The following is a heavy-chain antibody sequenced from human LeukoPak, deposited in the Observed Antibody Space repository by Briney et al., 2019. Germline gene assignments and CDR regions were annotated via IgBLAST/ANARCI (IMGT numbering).Heavy chain of an antibody. J-gene: IGHJ4*02. CDR3: ANLPSYCSSTSCPKYFDY. D-gene: IGHD2-2*01. V-gene: IGHV3-23*01. CDR2: SSGSGGST. Sequence: GGSLRLSCAASGFTFSSYAMSWVRQAPGKGLEWVSASSGSGGSTYYADSVKGRFTISRANSKNTLYLQMNTLRAEDTAVYYCANLPSYCSSTSCPKYFDYWGQGTLVTVSS. CDR1: GFTFSSYA.